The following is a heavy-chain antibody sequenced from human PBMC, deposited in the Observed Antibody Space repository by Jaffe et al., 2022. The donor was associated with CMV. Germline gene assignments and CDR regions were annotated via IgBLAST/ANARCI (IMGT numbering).Heavy chain of an antibody. CDR3: ARDRADFWSGYWEEVEIDYYYYGMDV. D-gene: IGHD3-3*01. Sequence: EVQLVESGGGLVQPGGSLRLSCAASGFTFSSYSMNWVRQAPGKGLEWVSYISSSSSTIYYADSVKGRFTISRDNAKNSLYLQMNSLRDEDTAVYYCARDRADFWSGYWEEVEIDYYYYGMDVWGQGTTVTVSS. CDR1: GFTFSSYS. J-gene: IGHJ6*02. CDR2: ISSSSSTI. V-gene: IGHV3-48*02.